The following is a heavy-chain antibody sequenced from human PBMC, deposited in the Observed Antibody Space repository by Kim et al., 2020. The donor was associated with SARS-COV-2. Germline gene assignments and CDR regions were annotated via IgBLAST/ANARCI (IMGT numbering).Heavy chain of an antibody. V-gene: IGHV3-23*01. CDR1: GFTFNIFA. CDR3: AKDLQDHNGIYDPFDI. D-gene: IGHD5-12*01. CDR2: IGDVAST. Sequence: GGSLRLSCAASGFTFNIFAMSWVRQAPGKGLEWVSTIGDVASTFYADSVKGRFVISRDDSKSKLYLEMNGLRAEDTALYYCAKDLQDHNGIYDPFDIWGQGPMVTVSS. J-gene: IGHJ3*02.